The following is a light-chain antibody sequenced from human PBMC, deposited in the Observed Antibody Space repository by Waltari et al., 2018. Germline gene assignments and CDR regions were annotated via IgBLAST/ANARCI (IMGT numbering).Light chain of an antibody. CDR1: QSLFHSPNRKDY. Sequence: DIVMTQSPDSLAVSLGERATINCKSSQSLFHSPNRKDYLAWYQHKRGQPPKLIIYWASTRESGVPDRFSGSGSGTDFTLTINSLQPEDAAVYYCQQYYTSPALTFGGGTTVEIK. CDR3: QQYYTSPALT. J-gene: IGKJ4*01. V-gene: IGKV4-1*01. CDR2: WAS.